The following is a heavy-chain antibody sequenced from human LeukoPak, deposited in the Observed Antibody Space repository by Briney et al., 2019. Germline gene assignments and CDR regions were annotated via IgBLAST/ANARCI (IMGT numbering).Heavy chain of an antibody. CDR3: ARGLSSGDY. Sequence: ASVKVSCKASGGTFSSYTISWVRQAPGQGLEWMGRIIPILGIANYAQKFQGRVTMTRNTSISTAYMELSSLRSEDTAVYYCARGLSSGDYWGQGTLVTVSS. J-gene: IGHJ4*02. V-gene: IGHV1-69*02. CDR1: GGTFSSYT. D-gene: IGHD6-19*01. CDR2: IIPILGIA.